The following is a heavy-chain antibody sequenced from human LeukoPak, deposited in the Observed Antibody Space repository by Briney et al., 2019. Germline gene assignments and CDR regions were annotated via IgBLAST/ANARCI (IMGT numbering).Heavy chain of an antibody. CDR1: GYTFTIYG. Sequence: GASVKVSCKASGYTFTIYGISWVRQAPGQGLEWMGWISAYNGNTNYAQKLQGRVTMTTDTSTSTAYMELRSLRSEDTAVYYCAREDTAMDPEGFDYWGQGTLVTVSS. CDR2: ISAYNGNT. D-gene: IGHD5-18*01. CDR3: AREDTAMDPEGFDY. V-gene: IGHV1-18*01. J-gene: IGHJ4*02.